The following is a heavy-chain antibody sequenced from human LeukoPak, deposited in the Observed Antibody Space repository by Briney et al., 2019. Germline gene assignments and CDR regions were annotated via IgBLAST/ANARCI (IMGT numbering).Heavy chain of an antibody. J-gene: IGHJ1*01. V-gene: IGHV4-59*01. D-gene: IGHD1-26*01. Sequence: PSETLSLTCTVSGGSISSYYWSWLRQPPGKGLEWLGYIYYSGSTNYNPSLMSRVTISVDTSKNQFSLKLSSVTAADTAVYYCARHREVGPNFQHWGQGTLVTVSS. CDR1: GGSISSYY. CDR3: ARHREVGPNFQH. CDR2: IYYSGST.